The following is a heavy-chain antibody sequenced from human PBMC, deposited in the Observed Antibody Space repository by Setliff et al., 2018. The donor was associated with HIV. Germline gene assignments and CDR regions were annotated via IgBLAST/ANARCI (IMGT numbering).Heavy chain of an antibody. J-gene: IGHJ1*01. CDR1: GFTFSTYE. CDR2: ISSSGTTI. CDR3: AFDRDGYNLLPGAQH. V-gene: IGHV3-48*03. D-gene: IGHD5-12*01. Sequence: PGGSLRLSCAASGFTFSTYEMNWVRQAPGKGLEWISYISSSGTTIYYADSVKGRFTISRDNAKKSLFLQMNSLRAEDTAVYYCAFDRDGYNLLPGAQHWGQGTLVTVSS.